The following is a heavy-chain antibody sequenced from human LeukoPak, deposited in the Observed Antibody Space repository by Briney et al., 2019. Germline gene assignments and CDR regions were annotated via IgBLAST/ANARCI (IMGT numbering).Heavy chain of an antibody. D-gene: IGHD3-22*01. CDR3: AREFYYDSSGYYLDY. J-gene: IGHJ4*02. V-gene: IGHV3-21*01. Sequence: GGSLRLSCAASGFTFSSYSMNWVRQAPGKGLEWVSSISSSSSYIYYADSVKGRFTISRDNAKNSLYLQMNSLRAEDTAVYHCAREFYYDSSGYYLDYWGQGTLVTVSS. CDR2: ISSSSSYI. CDR1: GFTFSSYS.